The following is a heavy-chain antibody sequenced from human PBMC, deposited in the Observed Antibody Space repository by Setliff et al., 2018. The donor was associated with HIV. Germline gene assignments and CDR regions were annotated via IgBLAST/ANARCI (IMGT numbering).Heavy chain of an antibody. J-gene: IGHJ6*03. CDR2: ISAYNGNT. CDR3: ARGVASYYYYMDA. V-gene: IGHV1-18*01. D-gene: IGHD5-12*01. CDR1: GYTLTELS. Sequence: ASVKVSCKVSGYTLTELSMHWVRQAPGKGLEWMGWISAYNGNTNYAQKLQGRVTMTTDTSTSTAYMELRSLRSDDTAVYYCARGVASYYYYMDAWGKGTTVTVSS.